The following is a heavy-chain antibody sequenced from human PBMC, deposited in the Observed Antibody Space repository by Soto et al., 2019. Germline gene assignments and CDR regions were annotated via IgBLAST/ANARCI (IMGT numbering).Heavy chain of an antibody. Sequence: SETLSLTCTVSGGSMSSSNWWNWVRQPPGKGLEWIGYIYYSGSTNYNPSLKSRVTISVDTSKNQFSLKLSSVTAADTAVYYCARVWGGAFDIWGQGTMVTVSS. CDR2: IYYSGST. V-gene: IGHV4-4*02. CDR3: ARVWGGAFDI. D-gene: IGHD3-10*01. CDR1: GGSMSSSNW. J-gene: IGHJ3*02.